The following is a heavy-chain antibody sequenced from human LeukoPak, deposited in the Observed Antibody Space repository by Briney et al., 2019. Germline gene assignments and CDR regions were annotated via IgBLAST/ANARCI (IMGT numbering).Heavy chain of an antibody. D-gene: IGHD2-2*01. J-gene: IGHJ4*02. CDR3: ARGYCSSTSCFSAGLKDF. V-gene: IGHV3-7*01. CDR1: GFTFSNYW. CDR2: IKQDGSEK. Sequence: GSLRLSCAASGFTFSNYWMSWVRQAPGKGLEWVANIKQDGSEKYYVDSVKGRFTISRDNAKNSLYLQMNSLRADDTALYYCARGYCSSTSCFSAGLKDFWGQGTLVTVSS.